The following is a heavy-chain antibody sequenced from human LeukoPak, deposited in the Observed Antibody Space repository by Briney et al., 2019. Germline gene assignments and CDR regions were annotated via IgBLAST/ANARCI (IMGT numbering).Heavy chain of an antibody. J-gene: IGHJ3*02. V-gene: IGHV3-11*01. CDR3: AREVEGLMGAFDI. CDR2: ISSGDGPT. Sequence: GGSLRLSCVASGFTFSDYYMTWIRQAPGKGLEWISYISSGDGPTYYADSVKGRFAISRDNAKNSLFLQMNSLRVEDTAVYYCAREVEGLMGAFDIWGQGTMVTVSS. D-gene: IGHD2-8*01. CDR1: GFTFSDYY.